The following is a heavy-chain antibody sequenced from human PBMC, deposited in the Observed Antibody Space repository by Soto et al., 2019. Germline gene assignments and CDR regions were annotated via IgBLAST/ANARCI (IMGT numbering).Heavy chain of an antibody. D-gene: IGHD3-22*01. CDR2: IYPGDSDT. V-gene: IGHV5-51*01. J-gene: IGHJ6*02. Sequence: PGESLKISCKGSGYYFTTYWIGWVRQMPGKGLEWMGIIYPGDSDTRYSPSFQGQVTISADKSISTAYLQWSSLKASDTAMYYCARQVVIGAAGSYYGMDVWGQGTTVTVSS. CDR3: ARQVVIGAAGSYYGMDV. CDR1: GYYFTTYW.